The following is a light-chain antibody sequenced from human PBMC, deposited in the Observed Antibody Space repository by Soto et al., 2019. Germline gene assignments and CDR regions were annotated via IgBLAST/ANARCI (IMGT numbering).Light chain of an antibody. V-gene: IGKV3-11*01. CDR1: QSVSRY. CDR2: DAS. Sequence: VLTQSPATLALSPGEEATLSCRTSQSVSRYLAWYQQKPGQAPRLLIYDASNRATGIPVRFSGSGSGTVFTLTISSLEPEDFAVYYCQQYISSPLTFGQGTKVDI. CDR3: QQYISSPLT. J-gene: IGKJ1*01.